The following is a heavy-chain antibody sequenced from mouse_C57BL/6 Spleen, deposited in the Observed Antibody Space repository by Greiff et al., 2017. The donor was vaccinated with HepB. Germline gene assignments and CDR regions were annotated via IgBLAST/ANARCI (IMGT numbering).Heavy chain of an antibody. CDR2: IDPNSGGT. CDR3: AREGSWGPGAWFAD. Sequence: VQLQQPGAELVKPGASVKLSCKASGYTFTSYWMHWVKQRPGRGREWIGRIDPNSGGTKYNEKFKSKATLTVDKPSSTAYMQLSSLTSEDSAVYYCAREGSWGPGAWFADWGQGTLVTVSA. V-gene: IGHV1-72*01. D-gene: IGHD3-3*01. CDR1: GYTFTSYW. J-gene: IGHJ3*01.